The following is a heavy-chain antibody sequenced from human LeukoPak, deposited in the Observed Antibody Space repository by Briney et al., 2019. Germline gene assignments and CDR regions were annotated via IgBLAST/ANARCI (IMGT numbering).Heavy chain of an antibody. CDR2: INPRGGST. Sequence: ASVKVSCKASGYTFTSYFMHWMRQAPGQGPEWMGIINPRGGSTEYSHKFQGRLTMTSDMSTSTVYMELNSLRAEDTAVYYCARDMGDTAMVTSGDLYYFDYWGQGTLVTVSS. J-gene: IGHJ4*02. V-gene: IGHV1-46*01. D-gene: IGHD5-18*01. CDR3: ARDMGDTAMVTSGDLYYFDY. CDR1: GYTFTSYF.